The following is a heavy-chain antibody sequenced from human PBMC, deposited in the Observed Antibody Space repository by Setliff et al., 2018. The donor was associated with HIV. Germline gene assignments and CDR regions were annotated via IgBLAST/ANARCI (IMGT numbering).Heavy chain of an antibody. CDR2: IYYSGTT. J-gene: IGHJ4*02. CDR1: GGSISSSSYY. Sequence: PSETLSLTCTVSGGSISSSSYYWGWIRQPPGKGLEWIGSIYYSGTTYYNPSLKSRVTISVDTSKNQFSLKLSPVTAADTAVYYCARDPRTIRAYYWGRGTLVTVSS. V-gene: IGHV4-39*07. CDR3: ARDPRTIRAYY. D-gene: IGHD1-1*01.